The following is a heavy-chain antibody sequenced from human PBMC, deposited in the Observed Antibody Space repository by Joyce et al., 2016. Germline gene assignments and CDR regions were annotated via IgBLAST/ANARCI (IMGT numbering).Heavy chain of an antibody. Sequence: QVQLVQSGAEARKPGASVTVSCKTSGYIFTNYDITWVRRATGQGLEWVGWMTPNSGFTDYAQNFKGRVTFTRDTSTNTAYMELKNLRSEDTAVYYCARVLGSGWLFDYWGQGTLVTVSS. CDR3: ARVLGSGWLFDY. CDR1: GYIFTNYD. J-gene: IGHJ4*02. D-gene: IGHD6-19*01. V-gene: IGHV1-8*03. CDR2: MTPNSGFT.